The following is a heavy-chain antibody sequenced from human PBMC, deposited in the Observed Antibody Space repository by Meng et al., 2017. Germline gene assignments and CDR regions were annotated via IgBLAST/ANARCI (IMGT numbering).Heavy chain of an antibody. V-gene: IGHV1-2*06. J-gene: IGHJ4*02. CDR2: INPKSGDT. D-gene: IGHD6-25*01. CDR3: ARDEDISAAGKLFGDY. Sequence: AQSVESGAEVEKSGASVKVSCRASGYTLNGYYMHWVRQAPGQGLEWMGRINPKSGDTHYAQKFQARVTMTGDTSISTAYMELSGLRSDDTAMYYCARDEDISAAGKLFGDYWGQGTLVTVSS. CDR1: GYTLNGYY.